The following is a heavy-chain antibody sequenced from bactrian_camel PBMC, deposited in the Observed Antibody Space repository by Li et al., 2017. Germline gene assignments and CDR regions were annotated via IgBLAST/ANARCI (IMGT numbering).Heavy chain of an antibody. CDR1: GFRFDGSD. CDR3: AAEGPSWDSDSCVNSEIGY. Sequence: HVQLVESGGGSVQAGGSLRLSCTASGFRFDGSDWGWYRQGAGRKCGVVSRTTSDSSTDYAGSVKGRFTISQDVVKNLVYLQMNDLKPEDTAVYYCAAEGPSWDSDSCVNSEIGYWGRGTQVTVS. J-gene: IGHJ6*01. V-gene: IGHV3S63*01. CDR2: TTSDSST.